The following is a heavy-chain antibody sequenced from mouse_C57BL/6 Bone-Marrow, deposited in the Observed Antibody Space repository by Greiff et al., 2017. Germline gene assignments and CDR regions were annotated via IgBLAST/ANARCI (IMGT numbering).Heavy chain of an antibody. V-gene: IGHV1-9*01. D-gene: IGHD3-2*02. CDR1: GYTFTGYW. J-gene: IGHJ2*01. CDR2: ILPGSGST. CDR3: ASRCDSSGYEGYFDN. Sequence: QVQLQQSGAELMKPGASVKLSCKATGYTFTGYWIECVKQRPGHGLEWIGEILPGSGSTNYNEKFKGKATLTANTSSNTAYKQLSSLTTEDSAIYYCASRCDSSGYEGYFDNWGQGTTLTVSS.